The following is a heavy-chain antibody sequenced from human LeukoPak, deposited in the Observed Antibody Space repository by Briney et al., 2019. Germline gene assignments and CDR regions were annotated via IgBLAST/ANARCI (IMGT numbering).Heavy chain of an antibody. V-gene: IGHV3-23*01. CDR2: ISGSGGST. CDR3: AKAGSFDILTAYYRAYYYYGMDV. CDR1: AFTFSSYA. Sequence: GGSLRLSCAASAFTFSSYAMSWVRQAPGKGLEWVSAISGSGGSTYYADSVKGRFTISRDNSKNTLYLQMNSLRAEDTAVYYCAKAGSFDILTAYYRAYYYYGMDVWGQGTTVTVSS. D-gene: IGHD3-9*01. J-gene: IGHJ6*02.